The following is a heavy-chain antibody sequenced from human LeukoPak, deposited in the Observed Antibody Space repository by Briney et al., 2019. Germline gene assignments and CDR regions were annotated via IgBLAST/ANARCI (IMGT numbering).Heavy chain of an antibody. J-gene: IGHJ4*02. CDR2: INSDGSFT. Sequence: PGGSLRLSCAASGFTFSSYWMHWVRQAPGKGLVWVSRINSDGSFTSYADSVKDRFTISRDNSKNTLYLQMNSLRAEDTAVYYCAKDVDTAMVTNFDYWGQGTLVTVSS. CDR3: AKDVDTAMVTNFDY. CDR1: GFTFSSYW. V-gene: IGHV3-74*01. D-gene: IGHD5-18*01.